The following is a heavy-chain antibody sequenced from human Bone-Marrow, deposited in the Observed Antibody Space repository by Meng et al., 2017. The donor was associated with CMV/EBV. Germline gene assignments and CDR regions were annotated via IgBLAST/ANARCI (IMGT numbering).Heavy chain of an antibody. D-gene: IGHD3-3*01. CDR1: GFTVSSNY. J-gene: IGHJ5*02. CDR2: IYSGGST. Sequence: GESLKISCAASGFTVSSNYMSWVRQAPGKGLEWVSVIYSGGSTYYADSVKGRFTISRDNSKNTLYLQMNSLRAEDTAVYYCARGNREVTIFGVVIEGFDPWGQGSLVTFYS. V-gene: IGHV3-66*02. CDR3: ARGNREVTIFGVVIEGFDP.